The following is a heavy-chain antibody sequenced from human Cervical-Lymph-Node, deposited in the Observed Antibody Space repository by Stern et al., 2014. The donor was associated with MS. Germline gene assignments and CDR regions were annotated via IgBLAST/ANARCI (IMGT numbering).Heavy chain of an antibody. CDR1: GFTFSSYT. CDR2: ISYDVNSK. CDR3: ARDGRSV. J-gene: IGHJ4*02. Sequence: VQLVESGGGVVQPGRSLRLSCEASGFTFSSYTMHWVRPAPGKGLEWVAVISYDVNSKFYADSVKGRFTISRDNSKNTLFLQMNSLRTEDTAVYYCARDGRSVWGQGTLVTVSS. V-gene: IGHV3-30-3*01.